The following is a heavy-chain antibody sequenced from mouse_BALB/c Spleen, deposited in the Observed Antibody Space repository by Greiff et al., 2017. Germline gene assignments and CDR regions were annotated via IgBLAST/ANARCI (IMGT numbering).Heavy chain of an antibody. CDR2: IDPANGNT. V-gene: IGHV14-3*02. CDR1: GFNIKDTY. CDR3: ASLDYYAMDY. J-gene: IGHJ4*01. Sequence: VQLQQSGAELVRSGASVKLSCTASGFNIKDTYMHWVKQRPEQGLEWIGRIDPANGNTKYDPKFQGKATITADTSSNTAYLQLSSLTSEDTAVYYCASLDYYAMDYWGQGTSVTVSS. D-gene: IGHD2-10*02.